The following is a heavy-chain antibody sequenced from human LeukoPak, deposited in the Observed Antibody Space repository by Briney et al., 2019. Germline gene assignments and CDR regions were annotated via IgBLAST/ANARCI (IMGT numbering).Heavy chain of an antibody. CDR2: IYPGDSDT. CDR3: ATRGGDYDPPRPASPSYGMDD. J-gene: IGHJ6*02. CDR1: RYSFTSYW. V-gene: IGHV5-51*01. D-gene: IGHD3-22*01. Sequence: GESLKISCKGSRYSFTSYWIGWVRQMPGKGLEWMGIIYPGDSDTRYSPSFQGQVTISADKSISTAYQQWSSLKASDTAMYYCATRGGDYDPPRPASPSYGMDDWGQGTTVTVSS.